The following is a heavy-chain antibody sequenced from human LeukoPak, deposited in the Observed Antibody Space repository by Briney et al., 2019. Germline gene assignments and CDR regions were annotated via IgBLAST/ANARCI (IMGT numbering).Heavy chain of an antibody. CDR1: GYTFTNYW. V-gene: IGHV5-51*01. D-gene: IGHD2-2*01. CDR3: ARQGRSSSPGYNREFDS. J-gene: IGHJ4*02. CDR2: IYPDDSHT. Sequence: GESLKISWQGSGYTFTNYWIGWVRQMPGKGLEWMGIIYPDDSHTKYSPSFQGQVTISADKSISTAYLHWSSLKASDTAMYYCARQGRSSSPGYNREFDSWGQGSLVTVSS.